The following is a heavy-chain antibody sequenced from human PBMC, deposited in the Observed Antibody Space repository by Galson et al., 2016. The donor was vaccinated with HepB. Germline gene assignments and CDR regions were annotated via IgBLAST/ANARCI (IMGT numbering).Heavy chain of an antibody. Sequence: SLRLSCATSGFTFTRYNMNWVRQAPGKGLEWVSSISSGSSYIYYADSVKGRFTISRDNVKKSLYLQVNSLTSEDTAVYYCAKDRELQYFDWSMPWYWGQGTLVTVSS. CDR2: ISSGSSYI. V-gene: IGHV3-21*01. D-gene: IGHD3-9*01. CDR3: AKDRELQYFDWSMPWY. CDR1: GFTFTRYN. J-gene: IGHJ4*02.